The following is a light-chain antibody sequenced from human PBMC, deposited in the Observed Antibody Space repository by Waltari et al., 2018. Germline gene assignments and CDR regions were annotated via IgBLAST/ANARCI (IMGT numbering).Light chain of an antibody. J-gene: IGLJ2*01. Sequence: SYVLTQPPSVSVAPGKTARITCGGNNIGSKSVHWYQQKPVQAPVLVVYDDSHRPSGIPERFSGSNSGNTATLTISRVEAGDEADYYCQVWDSSSDVVFGGGTKLTVL. CDR1: NIGSKS. CDR2: DDS. V-gene: IGLV3-21*03. CDR3: QVWDSSSDVV.